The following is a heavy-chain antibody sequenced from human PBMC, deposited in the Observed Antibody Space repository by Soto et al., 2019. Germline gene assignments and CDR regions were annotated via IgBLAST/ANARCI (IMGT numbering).Heavy chain of an antibody. CDR1: GFTFSSYG. V-gene: IGHV3-33*01. CDR3: ARDSGITMIVATLGHLDY. CDR2: IWYDGSNK. Sequence: SLRLSCAASGFTFSSYGMHWVRQAPGKGLEWVAVIWYDGSNKYYADSVKGRFTISRDNSKNTLYLQMNSLRAEDTAVYYCARDSGITMIVATLGHLDYWGQGTLVTVSS. J-gene: IGHJ4*02. D-gene: IGHD3-22*01.